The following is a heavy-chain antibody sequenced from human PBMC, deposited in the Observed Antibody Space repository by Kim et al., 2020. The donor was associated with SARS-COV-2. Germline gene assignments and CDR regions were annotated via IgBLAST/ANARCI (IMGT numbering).Heavy chain of an antibody. CDR3: ARVGYSSSWIDAFDI. CDR1: GGSFSGYY. D-gene: IGHD6-13*01. V-gene: IGHV4-34*01. Sequence: SETLSLTCAVYGGSFSGYYWSWIRQPPGKGLEWIGEINHSGSTNYNPSLKSRVTISVDTSKNQFSLKLSSVTAADTAVYYCARVGYSSSWIDAFDIWGQGTMVTVSS. CDR2: INHSGST. J-gene: IGHJ3*02.